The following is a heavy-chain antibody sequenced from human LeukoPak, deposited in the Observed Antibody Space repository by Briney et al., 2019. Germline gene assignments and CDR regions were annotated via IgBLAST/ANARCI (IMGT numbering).Heavy chain of an antibody. CDR3: AREGGLHYDSSGYYYSY. CDR1: GGSFSGYY. Sequence: SETLSLTCAVYGGSFSGYYWSWIRQPPGKGLEWIGEINHSGSTNYNPSLKSRVTISVDTSKNQFSLKLSSVTAADTAVYYCAREGGLHYDSSGYYYSYWGQGTLVTVSS. CDR2: INHSGST. J-gene: IGHJ4*02. D-gene: IGHD3-22*01. V-gene: IGHV4-34*01.